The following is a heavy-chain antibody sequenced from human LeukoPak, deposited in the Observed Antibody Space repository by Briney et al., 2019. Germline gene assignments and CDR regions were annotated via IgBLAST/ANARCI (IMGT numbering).Heavy chain of an antibody. CDR2: ISSSSSYI. CDR1: GFTFSSYS. V-gene: IGHV3-21*01. J-gene: IGHJ4*02. CDR3: ARGRYDFWSGYYTFDY. Sequence: TGGSLRLSCAASGFTFSSYSMNWVRQAPGKGLEWVSSISSSSSYIYYADSVKGRFTISRGNAKNSLYLQMNSLRAEDTAVYYCARGRYDFWSGYYTFDYWGQGTLVTVSS. D-gene: IGHD3-3*01.